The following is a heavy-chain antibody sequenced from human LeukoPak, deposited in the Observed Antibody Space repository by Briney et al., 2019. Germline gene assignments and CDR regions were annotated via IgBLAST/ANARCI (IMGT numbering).Heavy chain of an antibody. Sequence: GASVKVSCKASGYTFTGYYMHWVRQAPGQGLEWMGWINPNSGGTNYAQKFQGRVTMTRDTSISTAYMELSRLRSDDTAVYYCARAGIMITFGGVIRYWGQGTLVTVSS. CDR1: GYTFTGYY. D-gene: IGHD3-16*01. J-gene: IGHJ4*02. CDR3: ARAGIMITFGGVIRY. V-gene: IGHV1-2*02. CDR2: INPNSGGT.